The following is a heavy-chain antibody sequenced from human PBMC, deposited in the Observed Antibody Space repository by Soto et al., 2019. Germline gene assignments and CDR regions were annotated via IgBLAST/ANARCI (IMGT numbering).Heavy chain of an antibody. CDR1: GFIFSGYA. D-gene: IGHD3-9*01. J-gene: IGHJ4*02. CDR2: ISYDGNTQ. V-gene: IGHV3-30-3*01. CDR3: AKDTNAYEINF. Sequence: QVQLVESGGGVVQPGRSLRLSCAASGFIFSGYAMHWVRQAPGKGLEWVAVISYDGNTQYYADSVKGRFTVSRDNSNNMLSVQINNLRDEATAMDYCAKDTNAYEINFWGQGTMVTVSS.